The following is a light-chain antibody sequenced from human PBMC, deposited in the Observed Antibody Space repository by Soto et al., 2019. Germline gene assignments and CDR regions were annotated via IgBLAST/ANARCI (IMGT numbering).Light chain of an antibody. Sequence: QSALTQPASVSGSPGQSITISCTGTSSDVGGYNYVSWYQQHPGKAPKLMIYDVSNRPSGVSNRFSGSKSGNTASLTISGLQAEEEADCYCSSYTSSSTSVVFGGGTKLTVL. CDR1: SSDVGGYNY. J-gene: IGLJ2*01. CDR3: SSYTSSSTSVV. V-gene: IGLV2-14*01. CDR2: DVS.